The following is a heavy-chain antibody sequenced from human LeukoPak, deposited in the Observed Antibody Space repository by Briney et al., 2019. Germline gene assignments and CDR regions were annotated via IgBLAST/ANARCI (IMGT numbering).Heavy chain of an antibody. CDR3: ARGESSSSPNY. D-gene: IGHD6-6*01. J-gene: IGHJ4*02. Sequence: ASVKVSCKASGYTFTGYYIHWVRQAPGQGLEWMGWIKPNSGGTNYAQKFQGRVTMTRDTSITTAYMELIGLRSDDAAVYYCARGESSSSPNYWGQGTLVTVSS. V-gene: IGHV1-2*02. CDR1: GYTFTGYY. CDR2: IKPNSGGT.